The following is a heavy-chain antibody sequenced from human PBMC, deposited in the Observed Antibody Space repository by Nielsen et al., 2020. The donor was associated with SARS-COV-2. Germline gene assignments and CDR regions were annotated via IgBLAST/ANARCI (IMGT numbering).Heavy chain of an antibody. Sequence: SLKISCAASGFTFLDYAMYWVRQPPGKGLEWVASLTGDSGRVAYADSVKGRLTISRDNAKNSLYLQMNSLRAEDTAVYYCAREAGSHSLDYYGMDVWGQGTTVTASS. CDR3: AREAGSHSLDYYGMDV. V-gene: IGHV3-9*01. CDR2: LTGDSGRV. D-gene: IGHD1-26*01. J-gene: IGHJ6*02. CDR1: GFTFLDYA.